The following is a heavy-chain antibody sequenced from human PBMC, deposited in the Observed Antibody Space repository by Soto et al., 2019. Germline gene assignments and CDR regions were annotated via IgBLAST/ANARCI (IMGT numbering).Heavy chain of an antibody. D-gene: IGHD1-26*01. CDR2: ISAYNGNT. J-gene: IGHJ5*02. V-gene: IGHV1-18*01. Sequence: GASVKVSCKASGYTFTSYGISWVRQAPGQGLEWMGWISAYNGNTNYAQKLQGRVTMTTDTSTSTAYMELRSLRSDDTAVYYCAKSVRGGIYLVNWFDPWGQGTLLTVSS. CDR1: GYTFTSYG. CDR3: AKSVRGGIYLVNWFDP.